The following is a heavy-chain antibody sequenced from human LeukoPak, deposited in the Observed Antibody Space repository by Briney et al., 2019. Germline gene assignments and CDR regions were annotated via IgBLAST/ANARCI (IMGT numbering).Heavy chain of an antibody. D-gene: IGHD1-26*01. CDR1: GCSIRSYF. CDR2: IYTTGAT. V-gene: IGHV4-4*07. Sequence: PSETLSLTCTVSGCSIRSYFLGWVRQPAGKGLEWIGRIYTTGATFYNPSLKTRLTMSIDTSKNQFSLRLTSVVAADTAVYYCARQGYTASYYFLDYWSQGTLVTVSS. CDR3: ARQGYTASYYFLDY. J-gene: IGHJ4*02.